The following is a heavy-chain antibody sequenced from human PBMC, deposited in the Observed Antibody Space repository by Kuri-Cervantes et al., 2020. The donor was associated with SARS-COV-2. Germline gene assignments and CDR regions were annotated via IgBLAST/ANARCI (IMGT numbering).Heavy chain of an antibody. CDR2: IKQDGSEK. V-gene: IGHV3-7*01. CDR3: ARDRGIVVVPAAIWFDP. CDR1: GFTLSISW. J-gene: IGHJ5*02. Sequence: GESLKISCGVSGFTLSISWMTWVRQAPGKGLEWVANIKQDGSEKYYVDSVKGRFTISRDNAKNSLYLQMNSLRAEDTAVYYCARDRGIVVVPAAIWFDPWGQGTLVTVSS. D-gene: IGHD2-2*01.